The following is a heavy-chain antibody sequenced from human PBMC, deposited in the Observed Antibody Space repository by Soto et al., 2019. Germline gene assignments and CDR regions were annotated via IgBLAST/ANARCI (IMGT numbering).Heavy chain of an antibody. CDR2: IIPIFGTS. Sequence: ASVKVSCKASGGTFSSYAISWVRQAPGQGLEWMGGIIPIFGTSNYAQKFQGRVTITADESTSTAYMELSSLRSEDTAVYYCASSYSGSHGYNWFDPWGQGTMVTVSS. D-gene: IGHD1-26*01. J-gene: IGHJ5*02. CDR1: GGTFSSYA. CDR3: ASSYSGSHGYNWFDP. V-gene: IGHV1-69*13.